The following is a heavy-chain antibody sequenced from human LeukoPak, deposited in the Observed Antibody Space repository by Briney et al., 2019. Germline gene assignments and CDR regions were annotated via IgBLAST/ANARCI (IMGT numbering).Heavy chain of an antibody. V-gene: IGHV1-18*01. D-gene: IGHD3-22*01. CDR2: ISAYNGNT. CDR1: GYTFTSYG. CDR3: ARESPVRYYHDSSGYNWFDP. Sequence: ASVKVSCKASGYTFTSYGISWVRQAPGQGLEWMGWISAYNGNTNYAQKLQGRVTMTTDTSTSTAYMELRSLRSDDTAVYYCARESPVRYYHDSSGYNWFDPWGQGTLVTVSS. J-gene: IGHJ5*02.